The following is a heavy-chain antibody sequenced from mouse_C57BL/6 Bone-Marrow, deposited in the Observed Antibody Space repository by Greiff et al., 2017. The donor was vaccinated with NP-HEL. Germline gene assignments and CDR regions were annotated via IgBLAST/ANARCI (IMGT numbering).Heavy chain of an antibody. CDR1: GFNIKDYY. CDR2: IDPEDGET. Sequence: VQLQQSGAELVKPGASVKLSCTASGFNIKDYYMHWVKQRTEQGLEWIGRIDPEDGETKYAPNFQGKATITADTSSNTAYLQLSSLTSEDTAVYYCARNYYGRWSFDVWGTGTTVTVSS. J-gene: IGHJ1*03. D-gene: IGHD1-1*01. V-gene: IGHV14-2*01. CDR3: ARNYYGRWSFDV.